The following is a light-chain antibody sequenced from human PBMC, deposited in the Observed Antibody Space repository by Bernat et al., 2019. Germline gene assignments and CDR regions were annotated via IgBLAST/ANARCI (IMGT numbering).Light chain of an antibody. J-gene: IGKJ1*01. CDR2: EAS. CDR1: QSISSW. Sequence: DIQMTQSPSTLSASVGDRVTITCHASQSISSWLAWYQQKPGKASKLLIYEASKLQTGVPSRFSGSGSGTEFTLTISSLQPDDFATYHCQKYDTSSNTFGQGTKVEVK. V-gene: IGKV1-5*03. CDR3: QKYDTSSNT.